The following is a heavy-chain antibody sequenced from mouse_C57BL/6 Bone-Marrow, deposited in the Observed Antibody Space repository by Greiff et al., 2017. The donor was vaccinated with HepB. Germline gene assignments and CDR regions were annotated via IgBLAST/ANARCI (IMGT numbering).Heavy chain of an antibody. J-gene: IGHJ4*01. CDR2: IDPSDSYT. CDR1: GYTFTSYW. Sequence: QVQLQQPGAELVMPGASVKLSCKASGYTFTSYWMHWVKQRPGQGLEWIGEIDPSDSYTNYNQKFKGKSTLTVDKSSSTAYMQLSSLTSEDSAVYYCARGRGFLYAMDYWGQGTSVTVSS. CDR3: ARGRGFLYAMDY. V-gene: IGHV1-69*01.